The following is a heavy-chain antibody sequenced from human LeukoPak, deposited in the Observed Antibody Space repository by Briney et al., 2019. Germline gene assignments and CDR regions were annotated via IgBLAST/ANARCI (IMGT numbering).Heavy chain of an antibody. CDR3: ASGGWSEYFQH. V-gene: IGHV3-9*03. CDR2: ISWNSGSI. D-gene: IGHD6-19*01. J-gene: IGHJ1*01. CDR1: GFTFDDYA. Sequence: GRSLRLSCAASGFTFDDYAMHWVRHAPGKGLEWVSGISWNSGSIGYADSVKGRFTISRDNAKNSLYLQMNSLRAEDMALYYCASGGWSEYFQHWGQGTLVTVSS.